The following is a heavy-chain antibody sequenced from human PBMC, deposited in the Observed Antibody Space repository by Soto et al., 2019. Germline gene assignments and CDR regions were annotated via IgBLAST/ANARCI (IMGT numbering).Heavy chain of an antibody. CDR3: ASDSEPHGPVFDY. J-gene: IGHJ4*02. Sequence: ASVKVSCKASGYTFTTYGVSWVRQAPGQGLEWMAWISTSNGDTHYAQKVQDRVSMTTDRFTSTAYMELRSLRSDDTAIYYCASDSEPHGPVFDYWGQGTLVTAPQ. CDR1: GYTFTTYG. CDR2: ISTSNGDT. V-gene: IGHV1-18*04. D-gene: IGHD2-8*01.